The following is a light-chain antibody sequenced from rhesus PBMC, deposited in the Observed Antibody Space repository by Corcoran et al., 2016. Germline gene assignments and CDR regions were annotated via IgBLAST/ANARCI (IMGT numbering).Light chain of an antibody. CDR1: QSVSSY. J-gene: IGKJ1*01. V-gene: IGKV3-10*01. CDR2: GPS. CDR3: YQHSSGYRT. Sequence: QVILTQSPATLSLSPGERATLSCRASQSVSSYLAWYQQNPGQAPRLLIYGPSSRATGIPDRVSGSGSGTDFTFTISSLEPEDVGVYHCYQHSSGYRTFGQGTKVEIK.